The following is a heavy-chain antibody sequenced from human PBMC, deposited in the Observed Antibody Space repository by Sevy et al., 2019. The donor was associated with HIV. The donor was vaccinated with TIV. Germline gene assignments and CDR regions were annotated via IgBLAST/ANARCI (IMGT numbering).Heavy chain of an antibody. Sequence: ASVKVSCKASGYTFTNYHITWVRQAPGQGLEWMGRITPNNGDTNYAQRLQGRVTMTTDTSMSTVYMELRSLRSDDMAVYYCARAPSGSQGPGQYFHHWGQGTLVTVSS. CDR2: ITPNNGDT. CDR3: ARAPSGSQGPGQYFHH. D-gene: IGHD1-26*01. V-gene: IGHV1-18*03. CDR1: GYTFTNYH. J-gene: IGHJ1*01.